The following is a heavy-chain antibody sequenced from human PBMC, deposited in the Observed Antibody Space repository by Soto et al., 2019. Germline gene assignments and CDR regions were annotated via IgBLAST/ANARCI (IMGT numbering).Heavy chain of an antibody. CDR1: GYSFTSYW. CDR3: ARHLRLDSSGKRDTSYYYYYGMDV. J-gene: IGHJ6*02. CDR2: IYPGDSDT. V-gene: IGHV5-51*01. Sequence: GESLKISCKGSGYSFTSYWIGWVRQMPGKGLEWMGIIYPGDSDTRCSPSFQGQVTISADKSISTAYLQWSSLKASDTAMYYCARHLRLDSSGKRDTSYYYYYGMDVWGQGTTVTVSS. D-gene: IGHD6-19*01.